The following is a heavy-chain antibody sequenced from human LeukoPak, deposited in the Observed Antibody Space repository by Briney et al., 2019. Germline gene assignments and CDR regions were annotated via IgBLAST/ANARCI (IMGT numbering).Heavy chain of an antibody. D-gene: IGHD1-26*01. CDR2: IYYSGST. J-gene: IGHJ3*02. CDR1: GGSISSSSYY. V-gene: IGHV4-39*07. Sequence: SETLSLTCTVSGGSISSSSYYWGWIRQPPGKGLEWIGSIYYSGSTYYNPSLKSRVTISVDTSKNQFSLKLSSVTAADTAVYYCARGPVGGATYYDGDAFDIWGQGTMVTVSS. CDR3: ARGPVGGATYYDGDAFDI.